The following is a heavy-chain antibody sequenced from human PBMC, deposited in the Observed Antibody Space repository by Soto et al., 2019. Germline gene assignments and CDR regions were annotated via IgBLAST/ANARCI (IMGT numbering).Heavy chain of an antibody. CDR1: GDRVSTNYAA. V-gene: IGHV6-1*01. CDR3: ARWAHEGNFDV. Sequence: SQTLSLTCAISGDRVSTNYAAWNWLRQSPSRGLEWLGRTYYRSKWYYDYAESVNNRITISPDTSTNQFSLQLNSVTPEDTALYYCARWAHEGNFDVWGQGTMVTVSS. J-gene: IGHJ3*01. CDR2: TYYRSKWYY.